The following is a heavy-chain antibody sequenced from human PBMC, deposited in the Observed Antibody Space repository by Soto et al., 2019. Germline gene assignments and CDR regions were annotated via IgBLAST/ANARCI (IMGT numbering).Heavy chain of an antibody. D-gene: IGHD2-2*02. V-gene: IGHV4-34*01. J-gene: IGHJ6*02. CDR3: ARGQDIVVVPAAIGLDV. CDR1: GGSFSGYY. Sequence: QVQLQQWGAGLLKPSETLSLTCAVYGGSFSGYYWSWIRQPPGKGLEWIGEINHSGSTNYNPSLKSRVTISVDTSKNQFSLKLSSVTAADTAVYYCARGQDIVVVPAAIGLDVWGQGTTVTVFS. CDR2: INHSGST.